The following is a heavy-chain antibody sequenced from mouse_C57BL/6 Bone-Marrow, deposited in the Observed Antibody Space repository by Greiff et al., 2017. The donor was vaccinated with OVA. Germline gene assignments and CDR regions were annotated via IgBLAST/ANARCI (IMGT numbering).Heavy chain of an antibody. Sequence: QVQLQQPGAELVKPGASVKLSCKASGYTFTSYWMHWVKQRPGQGLEWIGMIHPNSGSTNYNEKFKSKATLTVDKSSSTAYMQLSSLTSEDSAVYYCARQVYVYYDYDDSLFDYWGQGTTLTVSS. CDR3: ARQVYVYYDYDDSLFDY. CDR1: GYTFTSYW. D-gene: IGHD2-4*01. CDR2: IHPNSGST. V-gene: IGHV1-64*01. J-gene: IGHJ2*01.